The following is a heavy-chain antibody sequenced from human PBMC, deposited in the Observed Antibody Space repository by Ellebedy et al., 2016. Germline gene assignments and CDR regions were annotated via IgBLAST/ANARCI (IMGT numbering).Heavy chain of an antibody. CDR1: GYTFTGYY. CDR2: INPNSGGT. CDR3: AKDRGGGGNPKPEYFQH. J-gene: IGHJ1*01. Sequence: ASVKVSCXASGYTFTGYYMHWVRQAPGQGLEWMGWINPNSGGTNYAQKFQGRVTMTRDTSISTAYMELSRLRSDDTAVYYCAKDRGGGGNPKPEYFQHWGQGTLVTVSS. V-gene: IGHV1-2*02. D-gene: IGHD4-23*01.